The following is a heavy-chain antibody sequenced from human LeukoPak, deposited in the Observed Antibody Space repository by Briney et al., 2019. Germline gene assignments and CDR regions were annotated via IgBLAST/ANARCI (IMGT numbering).Heavy chain of an antibody. CDR1: GYTFTSYG. Sequence: GASVKVSCKASGYTFTSYGISWVRQAPGQGLEWMGWISAYNGNTNYAQKLQGRVTMTTDTSTSTAYMELRSLRSDDTAVYYCARASTVAGIDPFDYWGQGTLVTVSS. D-gene: IGHD6-19*01. V-gene: IGHV1-18*01. J-gene: IGHJ4*02. CDR3: ARASTVAGIDPFDY. CDR2: ISAYNGNT.